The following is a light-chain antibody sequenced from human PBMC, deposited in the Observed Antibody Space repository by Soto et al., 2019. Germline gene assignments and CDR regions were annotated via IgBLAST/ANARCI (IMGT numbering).Light chain of an antibody. CDR3: QTWGTGIVV. V-gene: IGLV4-69*01. J-gene: IGLJ2*01. CDR2: LNSDGSH. Sequence: QSVLTQSPSASASLGASVKLTCTLSSGHSSYAIAWHQQQPETGPRYLMKLNSDGSHTKGDGIPDRFSGSSSGAERYLTISSLQSEDEADYYCQTWGTGIVVFGGGTKLTVL. CDR1: SGHSSYA.